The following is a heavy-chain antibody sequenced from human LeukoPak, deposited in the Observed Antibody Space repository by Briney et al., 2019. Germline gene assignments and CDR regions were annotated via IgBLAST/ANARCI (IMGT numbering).Heavy chain of an antibody. CDR3: ARDRIAVAVSDY. CDR2: INHSGST. Sequence: SETLSLTCAVYGGSFSGYYWSWIRQPPGKGLEWIGEINHSGSTNYNPSLKSRVTISVDTSKNQFSLKLSSVTAADTAVYYCARDRIAVAVSDYWGQGTLVTVSS. V-gene: IGHV4-34*01. CDR1: GGSFSGYY. D-gene: IGHD6-19*01. J-gene: IGHJ4*02.